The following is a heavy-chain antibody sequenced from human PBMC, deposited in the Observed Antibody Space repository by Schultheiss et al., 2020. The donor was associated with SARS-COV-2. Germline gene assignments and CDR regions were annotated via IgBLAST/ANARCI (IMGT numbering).Heavy chain of an antibody. CDR1: GGSISTFQ. V-gene: IGHV4-4*07. Sequence: SQTLSLTCTVSGGSISTFQWNWIRQPAGKGLEWIGRINTNGNTNYNPSLKSRVTMSRDTSEKQFSLKLSSVTAADTAVYYCARDNAFYGVDVWGQGTTVTVSS. CDR2: INTNGNT. J-gene: IGHJ6*02. CDR3: ARDNAFYGVDV.